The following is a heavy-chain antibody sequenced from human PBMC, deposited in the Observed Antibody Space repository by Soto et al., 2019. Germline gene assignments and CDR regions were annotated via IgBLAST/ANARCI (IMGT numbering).Heavy chain of an antibody. D-gene: IGHD3-10*01. CDR1: GGSISSGGYY. CDR3: ARDFGLLWFGELRRSNRSTP. CDR2: IYYSGST. J-gene: IGHJ5*02. Sequence: PSDTLSLTCTVSGGSISSGGYYWSWIRQHPGKGLEWIGYIYYSGSTYYNPSLKSRVTISVDTSKNQFSLKLSSVTAADTAVYYCARDFGLLWFGELRRSNRSTPWGQGTLVTVS. V-gene: IGHV4-31*03.